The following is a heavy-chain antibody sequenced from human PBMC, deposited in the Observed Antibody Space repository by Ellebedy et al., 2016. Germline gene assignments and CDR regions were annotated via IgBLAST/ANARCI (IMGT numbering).Heavy chain of an antibody. V-gene: IGHV3-23*01. Sequence: GGSLRLSXAASGFTFRSYTMSWVRQAPGKGLEWVSTISGSGGTTYYADSAKGRFTISRDNYKSTLYLQMNSLRAEDTAVYYCAKDCGDSGIWCFDLWGRGTLVTVSS. D-gene: IGHD3-10*01. J-gene: IGHJ2*01. CDR3: AKDCGDSGIWCFDL. CDR2: ISGSGGTT. CDR1: GFTFRSYT.